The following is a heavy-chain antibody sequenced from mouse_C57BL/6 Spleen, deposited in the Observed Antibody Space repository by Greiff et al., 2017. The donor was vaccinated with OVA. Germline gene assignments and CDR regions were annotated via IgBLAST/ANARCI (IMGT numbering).Heavy chain of an antibody. CDR1: GFNIKDDY. Sequence: EVQLQQSGAELVRPGASVKLSCTASGFNIKDDYMHWVKQRPEQGLEWIGWIDPENGDTEYASKFQGKATITADTSSNTAYLPLRSLTSEDTAVYYCTPSRLNWSWLADWGQGTLVTVAA. J-gene: IGHJ3*01. CDR2: IDPENGDT. D-gene: IGHD4-1*01. CDR3: TPSRLNWSWLAD. V-gene: IGHV14-4*01.